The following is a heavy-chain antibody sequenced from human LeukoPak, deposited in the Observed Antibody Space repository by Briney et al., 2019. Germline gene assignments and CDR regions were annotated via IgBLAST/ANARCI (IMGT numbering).Heavy chain of an antibody. V-gene: IGHV3-30*18. CDR2: ISYDGTNK. CDR3: AKDPGYYDSTAYIFEY. J-gene: IGHJ4*02. CDR1: GFTFNTHA. Sequence: GGSLRLSCAASGFTFNTHAIHWVRHTPGKGLQWVAVISYDGTNKYYADSVKGRFTISRDNSKNTMYLQMNSLSAEDTAVYYCAKDPGYYDSTAYIFEYWGQGTLVTVSS. D-gene: IGHD3-22*01.